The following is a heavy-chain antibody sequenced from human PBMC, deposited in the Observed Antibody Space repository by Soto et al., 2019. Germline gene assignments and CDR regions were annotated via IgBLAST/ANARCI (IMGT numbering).Heavy chain of an antibody. V-gene: IGHV3-30*03. J-gene: IGHJ6*02. CDR1: GFTFSTYG. Sequence: GGSLRLSCAASGFTFSTYGMHWVRQAPGKGLEWLAVISNNGINKYYADSVKGRFTISRDNSKDTLFLQMNSLRGEDTAIYYCARVIRADSTSSNFYYYSGLDVWGQGTTVTVSS. CDR2: ISNNGINK. CDR3: ARVIRADSTSSNFYYYSGLDV. D-gene: IGHD6-6*01.